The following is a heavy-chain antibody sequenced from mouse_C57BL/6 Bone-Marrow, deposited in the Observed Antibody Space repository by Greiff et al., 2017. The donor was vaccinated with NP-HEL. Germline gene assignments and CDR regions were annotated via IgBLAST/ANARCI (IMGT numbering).Heavy chain of an antibody. D-gene: IGHD1-1*01. J-gene: IGHJ1*03. Sequence: QVQLQQPGAELVKPGASVKLSCKASGYPFTSYWMQWVKQRPGPGLEWIGEIDPSDSYTNYNQKFKGKATLTVDPASSTAYMQLSSLTSEDSAVYYCARERYYYYGSSPYWYFDVWGTGTTVTVSS. CDR3: ARERYYYYGSSPYWYFDV. V-gene: IGHV1-50*01. CDR1: GYPFTSYW. CDR2: IDPSDSYT.